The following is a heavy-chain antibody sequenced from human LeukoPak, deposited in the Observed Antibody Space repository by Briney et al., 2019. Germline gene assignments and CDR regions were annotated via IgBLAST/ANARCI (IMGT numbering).Heavy chain of an antibody. V-gene: IGHV3-9*01. CDR1: GFTFDDYA. D-gene: IGHD4-11*01. Sequence: GRSLRLSCAASGFTFDDYAMHWVRHAPGEGLEWVSGISWNSGSIGYADSVRRRFTISRHNAKNSLYLQMNSLRAEDTALYYCATGTDYSNYVGYFDYWGQGTLVTVSS. CDR2: ISWNSGSI. CDR3: ATGTDYSNYVGYFDY. J-gene: IGHJ4*02.